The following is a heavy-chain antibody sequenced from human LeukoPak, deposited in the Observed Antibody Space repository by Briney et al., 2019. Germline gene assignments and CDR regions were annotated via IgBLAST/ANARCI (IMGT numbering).Heavy chain of an antibody. CDR1: GGSISSYY. J-gene: IGHJ3*02. CDR3: ARERETGDAFDI. D-gene: IGHD7-27*01. Sequence: SETLSLTXTVSGGSISSYYWSWIRQPPGKGLEWIGYIYYSGSTNYNPSLKSRVTISVDTSKNQFSLKLSSVTAADTAVYYCARERETGDAFDIWGQGTMVTVSS. V-gene: IGHV4-59*01. CDR2: IYYSGST.